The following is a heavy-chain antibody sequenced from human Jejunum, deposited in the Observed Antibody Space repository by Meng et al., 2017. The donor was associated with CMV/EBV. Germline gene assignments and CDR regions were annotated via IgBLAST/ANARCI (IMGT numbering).Heavy chain of an antibody. CDR1: GYTFTNHA. Sequence: CKASGYTFTNHAIVWVRQAPGQGLGWMGWINTITGNPAYAQDFTGRFVFSLDTAVSTAYLQISSLKAEDTAVYYCARELPATNLNNGYWGQGTLVTVSS. V-gene: IGHV7-4-1*02. CDR2: INTITGNP. J-gene: IGHJ4*02. CDR3: ARELPATNLNNGY. D-gene: IGHD6-25*01.